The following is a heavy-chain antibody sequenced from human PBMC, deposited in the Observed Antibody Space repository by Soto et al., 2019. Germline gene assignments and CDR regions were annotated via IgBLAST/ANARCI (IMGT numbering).Heavy chain of an antibody. CDR2: ISGSGGST. CDR3: ARSGYSYCAFDY. D-gene: IGHD5-18*01. Sequence: GGSLRLSCAASGFTFSSYAMSWVRQAPGKGLEWVSVISGSGGSTYYADSVKGRFTISRDNSKNTLYLQMNSLRAEDTAVHYCARSGYSYCAFDYWGQGTLVTGSS. V-gene: IGHV3-23*01. J-gene: IGHJ4*02. CDR1: GFTFSSYA.